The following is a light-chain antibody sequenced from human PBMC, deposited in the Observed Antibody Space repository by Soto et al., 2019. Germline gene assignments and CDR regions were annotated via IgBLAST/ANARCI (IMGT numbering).Light chain of an antibody. CDR2: GAS. CDR3: QQYDNWPPIT. J-gene: IGKJ5*01. Sequence: EIVLTQSPATLSLSPGERATLSCRATQSVISSRLAWYQQNPGQTPRLLIYGASSRATGIPDRFSGSGSGTDFTLTISSLQSEDFAVYYCQQYDNWPPITFGQGTRLEIK. CDR1: QSVISSR. V-gene: IGKV3-20*01.